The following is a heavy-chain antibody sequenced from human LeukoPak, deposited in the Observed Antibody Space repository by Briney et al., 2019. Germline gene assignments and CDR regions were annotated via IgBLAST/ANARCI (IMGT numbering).Heavy chain of an antibody. V-gene: IGHV4-59*02. CDR1: GASVSSYY. D-gene: IGHD2/OR15-2a*01. Sequence: SETLSLTCSFTGASVSSYYWDWLRQPPGKGLEWIGYISDTGKTESNPSLKSRVTISLDTSKKQFSLRLRSLTAADSAVYYCATGYYEPFANWGRGTLVTVSS. CDR3: ATGYYEPFAN. CDR2: ISDTGKT. J-gene: IGHJ4*02.